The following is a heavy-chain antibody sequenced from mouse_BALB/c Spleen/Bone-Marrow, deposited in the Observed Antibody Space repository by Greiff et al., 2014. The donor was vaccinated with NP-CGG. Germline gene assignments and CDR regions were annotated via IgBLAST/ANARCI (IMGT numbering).Heavy chain of an antibody. CDR2: ISDGGSYT. V-gene: IGHV5-4*02. Sequence: EVQLVESGGGLVKPGGSLKLSCAASGFTFSDYYMHWVRQTPEKSLEWVATISDGGSYTCYPDSVKGRFTISRDNAKNKLYLQKMSLKCEDTAMYYCARDRGGIPPFDYWGQGTTLTVSS. J-gene: IGHJ2*01. CDR1: GFTFSDYY. CDR3: ARDRGGIPPFDY.